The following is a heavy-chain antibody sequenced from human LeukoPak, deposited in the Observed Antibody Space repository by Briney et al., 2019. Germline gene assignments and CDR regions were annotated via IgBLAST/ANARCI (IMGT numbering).Heavy chain of an antibody. CDR1: GFTFSSYG. CDR2: ISYDGSNK. CDR3: AKDRGYDSSGYYYGGPFDY. D-gene: IGHD3-22*01. V-gene: IGHV3-30*18. Sequence: GGSLRLSCAASGFTFSSYGMHWVRQAPGKGLEWVAVISYDGSNKYYADSVKGRFTISRDNSKNTLYLQMNSLRAEDTAVYYCAKDRGYDSSGYYYGGPFDYWGQGTLVTVSS. J-gene: IGHJ4*02.